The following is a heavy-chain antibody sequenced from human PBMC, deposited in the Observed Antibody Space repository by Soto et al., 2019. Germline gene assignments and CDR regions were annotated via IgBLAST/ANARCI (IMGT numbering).Heavy chain of an antibody. CDR3: AKSDRPSTSASIDY. V-gene: IGHV3-30*18. CDR1: GFTFSSYG. D-gene: IGHD6-25*01. J-gene: IGHJ4*02. Sequence: SLRLSCAASGFTFSSYGMHWVRQAPGKGLEWVAVISYDGSNKYYADSVKGRFTISRDNSKNTLYLQMNSLRAEDTAVYYCAKSDRPSTSASIDYWGQGTLVTVSS. CDR2: ISYDGSNK.